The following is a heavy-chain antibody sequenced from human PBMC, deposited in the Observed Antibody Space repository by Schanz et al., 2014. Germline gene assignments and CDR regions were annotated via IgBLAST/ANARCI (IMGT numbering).Heavy chain of an antibody. CDR1: GFTVSSNH. V-gene: IGHV3-30-3*01. D-gene: IGHD4-17*01. CDR2: ISYDGSDK. Sequence: GQLAESGGGLVQPGGSLRLSCAVSGFTVSSNHMSWVRQAPGKGLEWVAVISYDGSDKYYADSVKGRFTISRDNARNSLYLHMNTLGAEDTAVYYCARDGDRFYHNYYMDVWGKGTTXTVSS. CDR3: ARDGDRFYHNYYMDV. J-gene: IGHJ6*03.